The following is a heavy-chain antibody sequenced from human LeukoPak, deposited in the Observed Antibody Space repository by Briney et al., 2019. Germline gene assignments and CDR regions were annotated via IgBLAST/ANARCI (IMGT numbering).Heavy chain of an antibody. CDR3: ATGGVVGLVNFDY. CDR1: GYTFTSYG. J-gene: IGHJ4*02. CDR2: ISAYNGNT. Sequence: ASVKVSCKASGYTFTSYGISWVRQAPGQGLEWMGWISAYNGNTNYAQKLQGRVTMTEDTSTDTAYMELSSLRSEDTAVYYCATGGVVGLVNFDYWGQGTLVTVSS. D-gene: IGHD3-3*01. V-gene: IGHV1-18*01.